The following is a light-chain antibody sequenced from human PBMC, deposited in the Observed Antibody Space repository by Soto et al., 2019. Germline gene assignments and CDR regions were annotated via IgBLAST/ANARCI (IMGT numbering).Light chain of an antibody. CDR1: QGISNY. CDR3: QKYDTVPFT. J-gene: IGKJ3*01. Sequence: DIQMTQSPSSLSASVGDRVTITCRASQGISNYVAWYQQKPGKVPKLLISAASTLQSGVSSRFSGRGSGTDFTLPISSLQPEDVATYYCQKYDTVPFTFGPGTKV. CDR2: AAS. V-gene: IGKV1-27*01.